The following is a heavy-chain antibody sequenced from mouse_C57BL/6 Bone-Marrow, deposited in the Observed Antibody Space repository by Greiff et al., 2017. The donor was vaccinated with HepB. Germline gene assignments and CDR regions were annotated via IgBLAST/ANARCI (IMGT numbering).Heavy chain of an antibody. CDR2: ISSGGDYI. J-gene: IGHJ3*01. D-gene: IGHD2-4*01. Sequence: EVQLVESGEGLVKPGGSLKLSCAASGFTFSSYAMSWVRQTPEKRLEWVAYISSGGDYIYYADTVKGRFTISRDNARNTLYLQMSSLKSEDTAMYYCTRGGVYYDYDPFAYWGQGTLVTVSA. CDR3: TRGGVYYDYDPFAY. V-gene: IGHV5-9-1*02. CDR1: GFTFSSYA.